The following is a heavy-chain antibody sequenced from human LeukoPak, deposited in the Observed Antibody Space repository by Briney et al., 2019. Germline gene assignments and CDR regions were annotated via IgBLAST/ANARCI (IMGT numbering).Heavy chain of an antibody. CDR1: GGSFSGYY. J-gene: IGHJ4*02. CDR2: IYYSGST. Sequence: SETLSLTCAVYGGSFSGYYWSWIRQPPGKGLEWIGYIYYSGSTNYNPSLKSRVTISVDTSKNQFSLKLSSVTAADTAVYYCARHRSISYFDYWGQGTLVTVSS. V-gene: IGHV4-59*08. CDR3: ARHRSISYFDY. D-gene: IGHD5-12*01.